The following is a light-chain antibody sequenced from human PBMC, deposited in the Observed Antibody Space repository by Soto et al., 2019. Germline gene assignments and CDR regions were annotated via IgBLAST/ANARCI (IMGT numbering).Light chain of an antibody. CDR3: SSSTSSSTLHV. Sequence: QSVLTQPASVSGSPGQSISISCTGTSSDVGAYNYVSWYQQHPGKAPKLMIYDVTNRPSGVSNRFCGSKSGNTASLTISGLQPEDEADYYCSSSTSSSTLHVFGTGTKLTVL. CDR1: SSDVGAYNY. J-gene: IGLJ1*01. CDR2: DVT. V-gene: IGLV2-14*01.